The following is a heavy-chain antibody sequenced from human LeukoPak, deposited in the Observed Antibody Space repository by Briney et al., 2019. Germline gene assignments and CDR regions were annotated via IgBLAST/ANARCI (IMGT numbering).Heavy chain of an antibody. CDR1: GYTFTGYY. J-gene: IGHJ6*03. D-gene: IGHD4-11*01. CDR3: GTVTTGRYYMDV. CDR2: INPNSGGT. V-gene: IGHV1-2*02. Sequence: ASVKVSCKASGYTFTGYYMHWVRQAPGQGLEWMGWINPNSGGTNYAQKFQGRVTMTRDTSISTAYMELSRLRSDDTAVYYCGTVTTGRYYMDVWGKGTTVTVSS.